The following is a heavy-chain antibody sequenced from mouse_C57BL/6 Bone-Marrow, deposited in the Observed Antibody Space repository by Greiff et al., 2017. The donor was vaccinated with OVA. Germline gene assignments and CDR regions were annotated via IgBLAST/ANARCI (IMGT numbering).Heavy chain of an antibody. Sequence: QVQLQQPGTELVKPGASVKLSCKASGYTFTSYWMHWVKQRPGQGLEWIGNINPSNGGTNYNEKFKGKATLTVDKSSSTAYMQLSSLTSEDSSVYYCARSALYGSSSYWYFEVWGTGTTVTVSS. J-gene: IGHJ1*03. CDR2: INPSNGGT. CDR3: ARSALYGSSSYWYFEV. V-gene: IGHV1-53*01. CDR1: GYTFTSYW. D-gene: IGHD1-1*01.